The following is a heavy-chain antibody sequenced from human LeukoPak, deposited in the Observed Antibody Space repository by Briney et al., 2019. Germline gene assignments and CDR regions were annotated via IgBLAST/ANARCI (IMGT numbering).Heavy chain of an antibody. D-gene: IGHD2-2*01. V-gene: IGHV1-2*04. CDR1: GGTFSSYA. Sequence: ASVKVSCKASGGTFSSYAISWVRQAPGQGLEWMGWINPNSGGTNYAQKFQGWVTMTRDTSISTAYMELSRLRSDDTAVYYCASGAGCSSTSCYNLDYWGQGTLVTVSS. CDR3: ASGAGCSSTSCYNLDY. CDR2: INPNSGGT. J-gene: IGHJ4*02.